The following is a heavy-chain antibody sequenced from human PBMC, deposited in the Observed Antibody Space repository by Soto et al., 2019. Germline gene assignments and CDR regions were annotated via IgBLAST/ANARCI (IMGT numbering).Heavy chain of an antibody. CDR3: ARVRVRRWLQLSAFDI. D-gene: IGHD5-12*01. CDR1: GGSFSGYY. V-gene: IGHV4-34*01. CDR2: INHSGST. Sequence: SETLSLTCAVYGGSFSGYYWSWIRQPPGKGLEWIGEINHSGSTNYNPSLKGRVTISVDTSKNQFSLKLSSVTAADTAEYYCARVRVRRWLQLSAFDIWGQGTMVTVSS. J-gene: IGHJ3*02.